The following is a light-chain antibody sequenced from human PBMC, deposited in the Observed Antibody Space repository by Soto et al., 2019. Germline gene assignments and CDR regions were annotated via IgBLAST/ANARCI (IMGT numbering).Light chain of an antibody. J-gene: IGKJ2*01. CDR2: KAS. CDR3: QQYNSYSYT. CDR1: QSISSW. Sequence: IQMTQSPSSRVAALGETVTITCRASQSISSWLAWYQQEPGKAPKLLIYKASSLESGVPSRFSGSGSGTEFTLTISSLQPDDFATYYCQQYNSYSYTFGQGTKVDIK. V-gene: IGKV1-5*03.